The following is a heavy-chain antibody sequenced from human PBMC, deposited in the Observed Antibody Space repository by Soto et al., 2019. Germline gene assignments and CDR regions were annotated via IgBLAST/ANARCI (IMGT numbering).Heavy chain of an antibody. Sequence: ASVKVSCKASGGTFSSYAISWVRQAPGQGLEWMGGIIPIFGTANYAQKFQGRVTITADESTSTAYMELSSLRSEDTAVYYCARGEVVVAATLSGYYYYGMDVWGQGTTVTVSS. CDR2: IIPIFGTA. CDR3: ARGEVVVAATLSGYYYYGMDV. D-gene: IGHD2-15*01. CDR1: GGTFSSYA. V-gene: IGHV1-69*13. J-gene: IGHJ6*02.